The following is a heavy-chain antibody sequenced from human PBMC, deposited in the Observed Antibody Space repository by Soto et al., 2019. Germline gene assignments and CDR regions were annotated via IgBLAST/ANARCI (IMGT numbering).Heavy chain of an antibody. CDR2: FSYSGST. CDR3: TRRYSYGSVKYAVDX. J-gene: IGHJ6*02. V-gene: IGHV4-39*01. D-gene: IGHD3-10*01. CDR1: GSSITSSGSY. Sequence: SDTLSLTFTVSGSSITSSGSYWGWIRQPPGKGLEWIGTFSYSGSTYYNPSLKSRVAISLDTSKNQFSLNLRSVAATETALYLCTRRYSYGSVKYAVDXWGQVTSFTIS.